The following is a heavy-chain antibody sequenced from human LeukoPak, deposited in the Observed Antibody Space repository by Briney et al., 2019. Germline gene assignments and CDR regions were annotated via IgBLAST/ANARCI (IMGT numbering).Heavy chain of an antibody. Sequence: GGSLRLSCAASGFTFSSYAMSWVRQAPGKGLEWVSAISGNGGSTYYADSVKGRFTISRDNSKNTLYLQMNSLRAEDTAVYYCAKDIAAGSGSYYYYYGMDVWGQGTTVTVSS. CDR2: ISGNGGST. D-gene: IGHD3-10*01. V-gene: IGHV3-23*01. J-gene: IGHJ6*02. CDR1: GFTFSSYA. CDR3: AKDIAAGSGSYYYYYGMDV.